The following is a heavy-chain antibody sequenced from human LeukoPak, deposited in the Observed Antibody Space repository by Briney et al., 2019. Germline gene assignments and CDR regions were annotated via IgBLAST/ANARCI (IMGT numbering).Heavy chain of an antibody. CDR2: INHSGST. CDR3: ARGHRSSTSCYVFSVDY. Sequence: SETLSLTCAVYGGSFSGYYWSWIRQPPGKGLEWIGEINHSGSTNYNPSLKSRVTISVDTSKNQFSLKLSSVTAADTAVYYCARGHRSSTSCYVFSVDYWGQGTLVTVSS. V-gene: IGHV4-34*01. J-gene: IGHJ4*02. CDR1: GGSFSGYY. D-gene: IGHD2-2*01.